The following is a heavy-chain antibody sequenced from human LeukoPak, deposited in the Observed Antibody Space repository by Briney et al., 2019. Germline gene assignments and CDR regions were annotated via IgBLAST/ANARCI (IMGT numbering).Heavy chain of an antibody. CDR1: GVTFSSYA. Sequence: VASVRVSCKASGVTFSSYAISWVRQAPGQGLEWMGGMSPIFVTANYAQNVQGRVTITADESTSKASMELSSLRSDATAVSYCARDIVAVPVGRGDWLDHWGQGTLVTVSS. CDR3: ARDIVAVPVGRGDWLDH. V-gene: IGHV1-69*13. J-gene: IGHJ5*02. CDR2: MSPIFVTA. D-gene: IGHD2-2*01.